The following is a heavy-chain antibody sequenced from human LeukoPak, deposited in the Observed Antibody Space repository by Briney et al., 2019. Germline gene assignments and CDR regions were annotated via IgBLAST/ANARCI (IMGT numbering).Heavy chain of an antibody. D-gene: IGHD4-23*01. CDR1: GFTVSSNY. V-gene: IGHV3-53*01. CDR2: IYSGGST. Sequence: GGSLRLSCAASGFTVSSNYMSWVRQAPGKGLEWVSVIYSGGSTYYADSVKGPFTISRDNSKNTLYLQMNSLRAEDTTVYYCARVTGVGAFDIWGQGTMVTVSS. CDR3: ARVTGVGAFDI. J-gene: IGHJ3*02.